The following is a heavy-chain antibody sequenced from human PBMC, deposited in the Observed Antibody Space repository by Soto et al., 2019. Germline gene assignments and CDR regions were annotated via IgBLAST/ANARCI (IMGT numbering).Heavy chain of an antibody. D-gene: IGHD2-21*02. CDR3: ARDMVTAGYYYYYGMDV. V-gene: IGHV4-4*02. CDR2: IYHSGST. CDR1: GGSISSSNW. J-gene: IGHJ6*02. Sequence: SETLSLTCAVSGGSISSSNWWSWVRQPPGKGLEWIGEIYHSGSTNYNPSLKSRVTISVDKSKNQFSLKLSSVTAADTAVYYCARDMVTAGYYYYYGMDVWGQRTTVTVSS.